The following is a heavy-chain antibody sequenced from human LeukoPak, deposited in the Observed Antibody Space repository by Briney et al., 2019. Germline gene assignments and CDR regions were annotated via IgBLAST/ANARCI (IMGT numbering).Heavy chain of an antibody. CDR2: ISSSSSYI. CDR1: GFTFSSYS. CDR3: ARDFGYGDYTHY. Sequence: GGSLRLSCAASGFTFSSYSMNWVRQAPGKGLEWVSSISSSSSYIYYADSVKGRFTISRDNAKNSLYLQMNSLRAEDTAVYYCARDFGYGDYTHYWGQGTLVTVSS. V-gene: IGHV3-21*01. J-gene: IGHJ4*02. D-gene: IGHD4-17*01.